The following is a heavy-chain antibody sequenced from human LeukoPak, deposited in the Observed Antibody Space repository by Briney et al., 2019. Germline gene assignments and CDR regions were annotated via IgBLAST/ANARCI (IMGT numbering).Heavy chain of an antibody. CDR3: ANGFDWLSPFDY. J-gene: IGHJ4*02. CDR2: ISGSGGST. CDR1: GFTFSSYA. V-gene: IGHV3-23*01. D-gene: IGHD3-9*01. Sequence: PGGSLRLSCAASGFTFSSYAMSWVRQAPGKGLEWVSAISGSGGSTYYADSVKGRFTISRDNSKNTLYLQMNSLRAEDTAVYYSANGFDWLSPFDYWGQGTLVTVSS.